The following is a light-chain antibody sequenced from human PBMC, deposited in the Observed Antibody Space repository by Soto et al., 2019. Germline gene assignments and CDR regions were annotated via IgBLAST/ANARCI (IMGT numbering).Light chain of an antibody. V-gene: IGKV1-6*01. J-gene: IGKJ1*01. CDR2: AAS. CDR3: LQDYSYPWT. CDR1: QGIRND. Sequence: IQMTQSPSSLSASVGDTVTITFRASQGIRNDLGWYQQKPGKAPKLLIHAASSLESGVPTRFSGSGSGTDFTFTISSLQAEDFATYYCLQDYSYPWTFGQGTKVDIK.